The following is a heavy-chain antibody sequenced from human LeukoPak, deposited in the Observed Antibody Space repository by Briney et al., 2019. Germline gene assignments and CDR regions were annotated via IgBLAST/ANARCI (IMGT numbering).Heavy chain of an antibody. V-gene: IGHV1-2*02. Sequence: ASVKVSCKASGYTFTGYYMHWVRQAPGQGLEWMGWINPNSGGTNYAQKLQGRVTMTRDTSISTAYMELSRLRSDDTAVYYCARGGLVDYYGSGPYYFDYWGQGTLVTVSS. J-gene: IGHJ4*02. CDR1: GYTFTGYY. D-gene: IGHD3-10*01. CDR2: INPNSGGT. CDR3: ARGGLVDYYGSGPYYFDY.